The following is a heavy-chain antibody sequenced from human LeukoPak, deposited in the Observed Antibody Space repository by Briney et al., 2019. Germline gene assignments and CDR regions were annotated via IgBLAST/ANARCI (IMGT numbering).Heavy chain of an antibody. CDR3: AKDWRSSWYYFDY. CDR1: GFTFSSYG. D-gene: IGHD6-13*01. V-gene: IGHV3-30*18. J-gene: IGHJ4*02. Sequence: GGSLRLSCAASGFTFSSYGMHWVRQAPGKGLEWVAVISYDGSNKYYADSVKGRFTISRDNSKNTLYLQMNSLRAEDTAVYYCAKDWRSSWYYFDYWGQGTLVTVSS. CDR2: ISYDGSNK.